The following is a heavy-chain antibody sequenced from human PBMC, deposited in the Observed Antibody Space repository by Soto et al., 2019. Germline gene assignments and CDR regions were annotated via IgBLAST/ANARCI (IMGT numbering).Heavy chain of an antibody. CDR3: AKEVSLGSTVDLGY. CDR2: ISGSGGST. V-gene: IGHV3-23*01. J-gene: IGHJ4*02. CDR1: VFTFTIFA. D-gene: IGHD7-27*01. Sequence: WSLRLSCAASVFTFTIFAMSWVRQSPGKGLEWVSTISGSGGSTYYADAVKGRFTISRDNSMGTLYLQMKSLRVEDTAIYYCAKEVSLGSTVDLGYWGQGTLVTVSS.